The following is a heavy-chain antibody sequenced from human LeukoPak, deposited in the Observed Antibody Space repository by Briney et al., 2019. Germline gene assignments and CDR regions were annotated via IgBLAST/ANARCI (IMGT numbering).Heavy chain of an antibody. CDR3: ARLKDDVTKLDY. CDR2: INQGGSRL. V-gene: IGHV3-7*01. D-gene: IGHD2-8*01. Sequence: PGGSLRLSCAGSGFTFGIYWMSWVRQAPGKGLEWVASINQGGSRLHYLDSVTGRFIISRDDAQNSLFLQMTRLRVDDTAVYYCARLKDDVTKLDYWGQGTLVRVSS. CDR1: GFTFGIYW. J-gene: IGHJ4*02.